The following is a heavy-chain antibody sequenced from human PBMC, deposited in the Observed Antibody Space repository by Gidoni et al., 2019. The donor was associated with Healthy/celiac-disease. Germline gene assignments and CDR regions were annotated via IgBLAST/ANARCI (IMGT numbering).Heavy chain of an antibody. CDR1: GGSISSYY. J-gene: IGHJ4*02. CDR3: ARHWASGFDY. V-gene: IGHV4-59*08. CDR2: VYYSGST. Sequence: QVQLPESGPGLVKPSETLSLTCTASGGSISSYYWSWIRQPPVKGLEWIGYVYYSGSTNYNPSLKSRVTISVDTSKNQFSLKLSSVTAADTAVYYCARHWASGFDYWGQGTLVTVSS. D-gene: IGHD6-25*01.